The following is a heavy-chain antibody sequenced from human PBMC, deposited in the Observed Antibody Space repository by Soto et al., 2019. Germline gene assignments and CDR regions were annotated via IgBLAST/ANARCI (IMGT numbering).Heavy chain of an antibody. Sequence: SETLSLTCTVSGASITGSFLWSWIRQPAGKGLEWIGRFSLSGTTNYNPSLRSRVTMSADVSKNQFSLRLTSVTAADTALYYCARGMTPPGAPAWYYFDSWGQGTLVTVSS. V-gene: IGHV4-4*07. J-gene: IGHJ4*02. CDR1: GASITGSFL. CDR3: ARGMTPPGAPAWYYFDS. D-gene: IGHD2-8*02. CDR2: FSLSGTT.